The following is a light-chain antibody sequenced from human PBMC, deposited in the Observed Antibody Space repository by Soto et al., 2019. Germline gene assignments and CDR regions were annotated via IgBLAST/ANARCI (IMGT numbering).Light chain of an antibody. CDR2: LNSDGSH. V-gene: IGLV4-69*01. J-gene: IGLJ2*01. CDR3: QTWGLGV. Sequence: QPVLTQSPSASASLGASVKLTCTLSSGHSSYAIAWHQQQPEKGPRYLMKLNSDGSHSKGDGIPDRFSGSSSGAERYLTISSLQSEDEADYYCQTWGLGVFGGGTKVTVL. CDR1: SGHSSYA.